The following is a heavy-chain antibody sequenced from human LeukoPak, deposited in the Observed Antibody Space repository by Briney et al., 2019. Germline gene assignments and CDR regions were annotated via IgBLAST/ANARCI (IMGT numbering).Heavy chain of an antibody. V-gene: IGHV5-51*01. Sequence: GESLKTSCKGSGYSFTSYWIGWVRQMPGKGLEWMGIIYPGDSDTRYSPSFQGQVTISADKSISTAYLQWSSLKASDTAMYYCARQNAHTCGGDCYAIDYWGQGTLVTVSS. CDR2: IYPGDSDT. CDR1: GYSFTSYW. D-gene: IGHD2-21*02. CDR3: ARQNAHTCGGDCYAIDY. J-gene: IGHJ4*02.